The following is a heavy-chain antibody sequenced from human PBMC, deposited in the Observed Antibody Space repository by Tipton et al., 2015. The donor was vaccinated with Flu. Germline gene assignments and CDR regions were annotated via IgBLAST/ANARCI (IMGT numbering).Heavy chain of an antibody. Sequence: VQLVQSGAEVKKPGESLKISCKGSGYSFTIYWIGWVRQMPGKGLEWMGIIYPGDSDTRYSPSFQGQVTISADKSNSTAYLQWSSLKASDTAVYYCVRQPTIAAAGAYFDYWGQGTLVTVSS. CDR2: IYPGDSDT. D-gene: IGHD6-13*01. CDR1: GYSFTIYW. V-gene: IGHV5-51*01. CDR3: VRQPTIAAAGAYFDY. J-gene: IGHJ4*02.